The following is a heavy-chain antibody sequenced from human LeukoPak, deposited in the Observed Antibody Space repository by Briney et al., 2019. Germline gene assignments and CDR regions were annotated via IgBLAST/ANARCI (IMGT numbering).Heavy chain of an antibody. D-gene: IGHD5-24*01. CDR2: IYPGDSDT. V-gene: IGHV5-51*01. CDR3: ARPRDGYNYMFDY. CDR1: GYSFTSYW. J-gene: IGHJ4*02. Sequence: GESLQISCQGSGYSFTSYWIGWVRQMPGKGLEWMGIIYPGDSDTRYSPSFQGQVTISADKSISTAYLQWSSLKASDTAMYYCARPRDGYNYMFDYWGQGTLVTVSS.